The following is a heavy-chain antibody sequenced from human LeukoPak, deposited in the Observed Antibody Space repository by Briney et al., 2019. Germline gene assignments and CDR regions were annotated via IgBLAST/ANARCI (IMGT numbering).Heavy chain of an antibody. CDR3: ARAYSSSWYWNWFDP. Sequence: PSETLSLTCNVSGYSISSGYYWGWIRQPPGKGLEWIGNIYPTGSTYYNPSLKSRVTISVDTSKNQFSLKVSSVSAADTAVYYCARAYSSSWYWNWFDPWGQGTLVTVSS. J-gene: IGHJ5*02. D-gene: IGHD6-13*01. CDR1: GYSISSGYY. V-gene: IGHV4-38-2*02. CDR2: IYPTGST.